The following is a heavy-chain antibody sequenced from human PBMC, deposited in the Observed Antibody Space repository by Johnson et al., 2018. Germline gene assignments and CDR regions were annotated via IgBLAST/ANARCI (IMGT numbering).Heavy chain of an antibody. CDR1: GLSFSSYS. Sequence: VQLVESGGGLVQPGGSLRLSCEATGLSFSSYSLNWVRQAPGKGLEWISYISSSSRTIYYADSVKGRFTISRNDAKNSLYLQMNSLRPGDTAGYYCAREHRDGDSSAACDIWGQGTMVTVSS. V-gene: IGHV3-48*01. CDR3: AREHRDGDSSAACDI. J-gene: IGHJ3*02. CDR2: ISSSSRTI. D-gene: IGHD3-22*01.